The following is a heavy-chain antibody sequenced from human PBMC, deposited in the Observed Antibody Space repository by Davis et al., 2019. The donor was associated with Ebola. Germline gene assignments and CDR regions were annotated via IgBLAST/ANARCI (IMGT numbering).Heavy chain of an antibody. CDR3: ARALDTVTTFSYYGMDV. J-gene: IGHJ6*02. CDR2: INHSGST. V-gene: IGHV4-34*01. D-gene: IGHD4-17*01. Sequence: PSETLSLTCAVYGGSFSGYYWSWIRQPPGKGLEWIGEINHSGSTNYNPSLKSRVTISVDKSKNQFSLKLSSVTAADTAVYYCARALDTVTTFSYYGMDVWGQGTTVTVSS. CDR1: GGSFSGYY.